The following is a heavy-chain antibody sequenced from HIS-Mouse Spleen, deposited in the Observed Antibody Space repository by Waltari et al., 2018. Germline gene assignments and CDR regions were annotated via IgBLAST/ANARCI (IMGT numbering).Heavy chain of an antibody. D-gene: IGHD5-12*01. V-gene: IGHV3-7*01. Sequence: EVQLVESGGGLVQPGGSLRLSCAASGFTFSSLWLRWVRRAPGKGLEWVANIKQDGSEKYYVDSVKGRFTISRDNAKNSLYLQMNSLRAEDTAVYYCARERRGPGWFDPWGQGTLVTVSS. CDR1: GFTFSSLW. CDR3: ARERRGPGWFDP. J-gene: IGHJ5*02. CDR2: IKQDGSEK.